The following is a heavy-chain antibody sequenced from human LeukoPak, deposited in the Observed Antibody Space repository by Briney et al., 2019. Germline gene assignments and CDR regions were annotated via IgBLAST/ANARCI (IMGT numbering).Heavy chain of an antibody. CDR3: AEGSLGSWYYLDY. CDR1: GFTFGSSA. D-gene: IGHD6-13*01. V-gene: IGHV3-23*01. J-gene: IGHJ4*02. Sequence: PGGSLRLSCAASGFTFGSSAMGWVRQAPGKGPEWVSTFSRSGPDTYYADSVKGRFTIFRDNSKNTLYLQMNSLRAEDTAVYYCAEGSLGSWYYLDYWGQGTLVTVSS. CDR2: FSRSGPDT.